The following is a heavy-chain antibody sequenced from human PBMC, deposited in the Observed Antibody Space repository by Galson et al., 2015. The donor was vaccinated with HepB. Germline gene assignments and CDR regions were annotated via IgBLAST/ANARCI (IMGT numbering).Heavy chain of an antibody. J-gene: IGHJ4*02. CDR2: LYSGGKT. CDR3: ARERGGADY. CDR1: GFTVSNDY. D-gene: IGHD3-10*01. V-gene: IGHV3-53*01. Sequence: SLRLSCAVSGFTVSNDYMSWVRQAPGKGLEWVSILYSGGKTHYAGSVKGRFTISRDNSKNTVYLQMNSLELNDTGVYYCARERGGADYWGQGTLVTVAS.